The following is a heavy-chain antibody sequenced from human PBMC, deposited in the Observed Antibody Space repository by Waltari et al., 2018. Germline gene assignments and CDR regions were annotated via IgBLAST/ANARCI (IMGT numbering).Heavy chain of an antibody. J-gene: IGHJ4*02. Sequence: QVQLQESGPGLVKPSETLSLTCTVSGGSFSDYSWIWIRQPPGKGLEWIGYISYSGTPNYNPSLKSRLTMSVHASKSQFFLNLSSVTAADTAVYYCARASDVYSSTCSGPSCLDWGQGTLVIVSS. D-gene: IGHD6-13*01. V-gene: IGHV4-59*01. CDR3: ARASDVYSSTCSGPSCLD. CDR2: ISYSGTP. CDR1: GGSFSDYS.